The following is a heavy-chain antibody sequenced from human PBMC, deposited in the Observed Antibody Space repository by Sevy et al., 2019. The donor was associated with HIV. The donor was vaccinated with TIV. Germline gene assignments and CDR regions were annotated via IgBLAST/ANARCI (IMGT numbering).Heavy chain of an antibody. CDR2: ISYDGSNK. D-gene: IGHD2-21*02. J-gene: IGHJ5*02. CDR1: GFTFSSYA. V-gene: IGHV3-30*04. Sequence: GGSLRLSCAASGFTFSSYAMHWVRQAPGKGLEWVAVISYDGSNKYYADSVKGRFTISGDNSKNTLYLQMNSLGAEDTAVYYCASLEVVTAVNNWFDPWGQGTLVTVSS. CDR3: ASLEVVTAVNNWFDP.